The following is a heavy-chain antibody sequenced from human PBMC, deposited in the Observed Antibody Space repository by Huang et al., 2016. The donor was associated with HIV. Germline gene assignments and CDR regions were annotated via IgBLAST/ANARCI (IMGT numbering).Heavy chain of an antibody. CDR2: IKQDETEK. CDR1: TFTFGAYW. J-gene: IGHJ6*02. Sequence: VESGGRSVQPGGSIRLSCVGSTFTFGAYWMSWGRQPPGKGLEWVAKIKQDETEKYYVDSVKGRFNISRDNAKKVLFLEMDALRVEDTAIYFCATKTAGMDIWGQGTTVIVSS. V-gene: IGHV3-7*01. CDR3: ATKTAGMDI.